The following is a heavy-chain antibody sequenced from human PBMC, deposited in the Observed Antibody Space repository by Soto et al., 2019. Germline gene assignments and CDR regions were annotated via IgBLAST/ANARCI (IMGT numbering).Heavy chain of an antibody. CDR1: GGSLNSGDYY. D-gene: IGHD2-8*01. CDR2: IYYNGIT. V-gene: IGHV4-31*03. J-gene: IGHJ5*02. Sequence: QVQLQESGPGLVKPSETLSLTCTVSGGSLNSGDYYWTWIRQYPGKGLEWIGNIYYNGITNYNPSLQSRVAISVDTSKNQFSLKLDSVTAADTALYYCTRTEYRWGGLLIVRTCFDPWGHGIQVTVSS. CDR3: TRTEYRWGGLLIVRTCFDP.